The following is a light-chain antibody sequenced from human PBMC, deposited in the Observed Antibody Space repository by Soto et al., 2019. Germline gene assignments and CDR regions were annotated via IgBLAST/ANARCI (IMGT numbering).Light chain of an antibody. CDR2: GAS. V-gene: IGKV3-11*01. CDR3: QQRSNWPWT. Sequence: EIVLTQSPGTLPLSPGERDTLSCRASHSVPTNYLAWYQQKPGQSPRLLIYGASTRATGIPARFSGSGSGTDFTLTISSLEPEDFAVYYCQQRSNWPWTFGQGTKVDIK. CDR1: HSVPTNY. J-gene: IGKJ1*01.